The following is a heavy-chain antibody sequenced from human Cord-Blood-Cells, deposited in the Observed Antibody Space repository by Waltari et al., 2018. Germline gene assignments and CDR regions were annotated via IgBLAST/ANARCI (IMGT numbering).Heavy chain of an antibody. V-gene: IGHV4-39*01. J-gene: IGHJ5*02. CDR2: IYYSGST. Sequence: QLQLQESGPGLVKPSETLSLTCTVSGGSIRSNSYYSGWLRQPPGRGLEWIGSIYYSGSTYYNPSLKSRVTISVDTSKNQFSLKLSSVTAADTAVYYCARHHTIFGVAIPHDNWFDPWDQGTLVTVSS. CDR1: GGSIRSNSYY. D-gene: IGHD3-3*01. CDR3: ARHHTIFGVAIPHDNWFDP.